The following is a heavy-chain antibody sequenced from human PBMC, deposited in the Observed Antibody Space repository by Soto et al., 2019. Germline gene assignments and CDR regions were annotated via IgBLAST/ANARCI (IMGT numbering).Heavy chain of an antibody. CDR2: IYYSGRT. D-gene: IGHD6-13*01. CDR1: GGSISSGVYF. CDR3: ARFAKEENPKVGSWYYFDY. V-gene: IGHV4-31*03. J-gene: IGHJ4*02. Sequence: KTSETLSLTCTVSGGSISSGVYFWSWVRQHPGKGLEWIGNIYYSGRTYYNPSLKSRVTISVDTSKNQFSLNLSSVTAADTAVYYCARFAKEENPKVGSWYYFDYWGQGTRVTVSS.